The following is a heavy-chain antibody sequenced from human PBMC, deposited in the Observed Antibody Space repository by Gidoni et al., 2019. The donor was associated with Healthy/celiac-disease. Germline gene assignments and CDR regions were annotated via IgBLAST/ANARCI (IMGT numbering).Heavy chain of an antibody. V-gene: IGHV3-23*01. CDR1: GFTFSSYA. Sequence: EVQLLESGGGLVQPGGSLRLSCAASGFTFSSYAMSWVRQAPGKGLEWVSAISGSGGSTYYADSVKGRFTISRDNSKNTLYLQMNSLRAEDTAVYYCAKLRGSPAAIIPPLGFDYWGQGTLVTVSS. CDR2: ISGSGGST. D-gene: IGHD2-2*01. CDR3: AKLRGSPAAIIPPLGFDY. J-gene: IGHJ4*02.